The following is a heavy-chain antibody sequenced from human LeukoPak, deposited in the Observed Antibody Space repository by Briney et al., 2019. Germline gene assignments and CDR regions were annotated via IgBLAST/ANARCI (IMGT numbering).Heavy chain of an antibody. J-gene: IGHJ4*02. CDR3: ARGRIAVDGTPGRVFDY. D-gene: IGHD6-19*01. CDR1: GFTFSGYG. V-gene: IGHV3-33*01. CDR2: IWYDGSNK. Sequence: GRSLRLSCAASGFTFSGYGMHWVRQAPGKGLEWVAVIWYDGSNKYYADSVKGRFTISRDNSKNTLYLQMNSLRAEDTAVYYCARGRIAVDGTPGRVFDYWGQGTLVTVSS.